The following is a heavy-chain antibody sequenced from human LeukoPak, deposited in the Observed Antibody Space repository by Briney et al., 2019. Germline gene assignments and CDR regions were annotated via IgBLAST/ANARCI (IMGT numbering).Heavy chain of an antibody. D-gene: IGHD3-10*01. CDR1: GYTFTGYY. V-gene: IGHV1-2*02. CDR3: ARVGSTMVRGAPNY. CDR2: INPNSGGT. Sequence: ASVKVSCKASGYTFTGYYMHWVRQAPGQGLEWMGWINPNSGGTNYAQKFQGRVTMTRDTSISTAYMELSRLRSDDTAVYYCARVGSTMVRGAPNYWGKGTLVTVSS. J-gene: IGHJ4*02.